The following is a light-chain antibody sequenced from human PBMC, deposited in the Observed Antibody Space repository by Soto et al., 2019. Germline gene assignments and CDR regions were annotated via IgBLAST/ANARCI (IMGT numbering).Light chain of an antibody. CDR1: QSVSSSY. V-gene: IGKV3-20*01. CDR3: HQYGSSPPVT. J-gene: IGKJ5*01. CDR2: GAS. Sequence: ENVLTQSPGTLSLSPGERATLSCRASQSVSSSYLAWYQQKPGQAPRLLIYGASSRATGIPDRFSGSGSGTDLTLTSSRLEPEDFAMYYCHQYGSSPPVTFGQGTRLEIK.